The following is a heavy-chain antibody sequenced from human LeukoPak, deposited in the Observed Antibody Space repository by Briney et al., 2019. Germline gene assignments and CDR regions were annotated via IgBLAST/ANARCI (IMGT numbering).Heavy chain of an antibody. CDR3: AVEGYCSGGACYTNWFVP. CDR1: GFTFSDYY. CDR2: VSSSSSYT. Sequence: KAGGSLRLSCAASGFTFSDYYMSWIRQAPGKGLEWVSYVSSSSSYTNYADSVKGRFTISRDNAKNSLYLQMNSLRDEDTAVYYCAVEGYCSGGACYTNWFVPWGQGTLVTVSS. J-gene: IGHJ5*02. D-gene: IGHD2-15*01. V-gene: IGHV3-11*06.